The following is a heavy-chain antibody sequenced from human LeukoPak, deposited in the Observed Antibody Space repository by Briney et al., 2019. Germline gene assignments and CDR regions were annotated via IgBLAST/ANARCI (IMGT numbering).Heavy chain of an antibody. CDR3: ARGVLGEPADY. J-gene: IGHJ4*02. V-gene: IGHV3-23*01. D-gene: IGHD3-16*01. CDR1: GFTFSSYG. CDR2: ISGSGGST. Sequence: QPGGSLRLSCAASGFTFSSYGMSWVRQAPGKGLEWVSAISGSGGSTYYADSVKGRFTISRDNSKNTLYLQMNSLRTEDTAVYYCARGVLGEPADYWGQGTLVTVSS.